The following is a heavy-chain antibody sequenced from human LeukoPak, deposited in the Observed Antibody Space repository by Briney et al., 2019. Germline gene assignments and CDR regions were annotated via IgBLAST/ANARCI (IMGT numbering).Heavy chain of an antibody. D-gene: IGHD3-3*01. CDR2: INHSGST. CDR3: ARVGDFWSYYYYNMDV. V-gene: IGHV4-34*01. Sequence: PSETLSLTCAVYGGSFSGYYWSWIRQSPGKGLEWIGEINHSGSTDYNPSLKSRVTISLDTSKNQFSLKLSSVTAADTAIYYCARVGDFWSYYYYNMDVWGQGTTVTVSS. CDR1: GGSFSGYY. J-gene: IGHJ6*02.